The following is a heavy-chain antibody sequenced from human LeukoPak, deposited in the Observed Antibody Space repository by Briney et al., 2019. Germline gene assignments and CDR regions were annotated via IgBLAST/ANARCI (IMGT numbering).Heavy chain of an antibody. CDR3: PRTSRHFYGSWRNLSPSAADIDV. V-gene: IGHV4-59*01. CDR1: GGSISNYY. D-gene: IGHD3-10*01. CDR2: IYYSGSS. Sequence: SETLSLTCTVSGGSISNYYWSWIRQPPGKGLEWIGYIYYSGSSNYNPSLQSRVTISVDTSKDQFSLKLSSVTAEATAIYYCPRTSRHFYGSWRNLSPSAADIDVWGQGTKVTVYS. J-gene: IGHJ6*02.